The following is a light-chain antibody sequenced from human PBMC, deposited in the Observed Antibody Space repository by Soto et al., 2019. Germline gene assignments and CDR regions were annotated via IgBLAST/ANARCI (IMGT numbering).Light chain of an antibody. CDR3: TSYATTKTLL. V-gene: IGLV2-8*01. CDR1: SRDVGAYDF. J-gene: IGLJ3*02. Sequence: QSVLTQPPSASGSPGQSVTISCTGTSRDVGAYDFVSWYQQHPGKAPKLLIYEVRKRPFGVSNRFSGSKSGNTASLIISGLQAEDEADYYCTSYATTKTLLFGGGTKLTVL. CDR2: EVR.